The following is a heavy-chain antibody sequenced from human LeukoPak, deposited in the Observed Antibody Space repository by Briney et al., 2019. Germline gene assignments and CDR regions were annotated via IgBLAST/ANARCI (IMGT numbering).Heavy chain of an antibody. V-gene: IGHV4-4*07. D-gene: IGHD3-10*01. CDR2: VYTSGST. CDR1: GGSISSYY. CDR3: ARDSRGSGSYYSDFDY. J-gene: IGHJ4*02. Sequence: SETLSLTCTVSGGSISSYYWSWIRQPAGKGLEWIGRVYTSGSTNYNPSLQSRVTMSVDTSKNRFSLKLSSVTAADTAIYYCARDSRGSGSYYSDFDYWGQGTLVTVSS.